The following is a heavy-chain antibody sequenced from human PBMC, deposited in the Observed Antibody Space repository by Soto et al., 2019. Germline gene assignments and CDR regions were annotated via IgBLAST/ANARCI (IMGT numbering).Heavy chain of an antibody. Sequence: GGSLRLSCAASGFTFSSYWMHWVRQAPGKGLVWVSRINSDGSSTSYADSVKGRFTISRDNAKSTLYLQMNSLRAEDTAVYYCARSIAAAGIRYYYYGMDVWGQGTTVTVSS. J-gene: IGHJ6*02. D-gene: IGHD6-13*01. V-gene: IGHV3-74*01. CDR2: INSDGSST. CDR1: GFTFSSYW. CDR3: ARSIAAAGIRYYYYGMDV.